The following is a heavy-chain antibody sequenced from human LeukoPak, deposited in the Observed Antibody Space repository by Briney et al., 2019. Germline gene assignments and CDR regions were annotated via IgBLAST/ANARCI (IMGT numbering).Heavy chain of an antibody. Sequence: GGSLRLSCAASGFTFSSYGMHWVRQAPGKGLEWVAVISYDGSNKYYADSVKGRFTISRDNSKNTLYLQMNSLRAEDTAVYYCARDGAHIAAAGTHAFDIWGQGTMVTVSS. CDR3: ARDGAHIAAAGTHAFDI. D-gene: IGHD6-13*01. CDR1: GFTFSSYG. J-gene: IGHJ3*02. V-gene: IGHV3-30*03. CDR2: ISYDGSNK.